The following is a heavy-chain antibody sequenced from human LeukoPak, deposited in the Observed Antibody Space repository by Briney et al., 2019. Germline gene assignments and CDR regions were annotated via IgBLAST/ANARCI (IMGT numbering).Heavy chain of an antibody. D-gene: IGHD1-14*01. J-gene: IGHJ4*02. CDR1: GFTFSSYA. CDR2: ISGSGGRT. V-gene: IGHV3-23*01. Sequence: GGSLRLSCAASGFTFSSYAMSWVRQAPGKGLEWVSDISGSGGRTYYADSVKGRFTISRDNSKNTLYLQMNNLRAEDTAVYYCAKGDTTWSGNWGQGTLVTVSS. CDR3: AKGDTTWSGN.